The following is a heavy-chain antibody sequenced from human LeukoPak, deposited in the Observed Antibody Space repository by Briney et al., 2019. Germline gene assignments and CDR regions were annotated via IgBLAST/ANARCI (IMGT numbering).Heavy chain of an antibody. CDR3: ARYMGANNWNLYFDL. V-gene: IGHV3-66*01. J-gene: IGHJ2*01. CDR1: GFTVSSNY. Sequence: GGSLRLSCAASGFTVSSNYMSWVRQPPGKGLEWVAVLYSGGSTFYADSVKGRFTISRDTSKNMLYLQMNSLRIEDTAVYYCARYMGANNWNLYFDLWGRGTLVTVSS. CDR2: LYSGGST. D-gene: IGHD1-20*01.